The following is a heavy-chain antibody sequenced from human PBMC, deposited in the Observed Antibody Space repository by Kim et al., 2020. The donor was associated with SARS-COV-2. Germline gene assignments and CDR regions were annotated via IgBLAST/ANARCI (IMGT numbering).Heavy chain of an antibody. V-gene: IGHV3-7*01. Sequence: GGSLRLSCAASGFSFRDSWMSWVRQVLGKGLEWVANIRQDGSDKYYVDSVRGRFTISRDNAKNSLYLQMNSLRAEYTAVYYCARDTHYAFDIGGQGTMVT. CDR3: ARDTHYAFDI. CDR2: IRQDGSDK. CDR1: GFSFRDSW. J-gene: IGHJ3*02.